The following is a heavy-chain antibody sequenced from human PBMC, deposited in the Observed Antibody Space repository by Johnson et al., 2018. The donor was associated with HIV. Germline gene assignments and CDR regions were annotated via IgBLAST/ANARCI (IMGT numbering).Heavy chain of an antibody. CDR1: GFTFSSYA. J-gene: IGHJ3*02. CDR3: ARDPSYDMAHTDGFDI. V-gene: IGHV3-30-3*01. CDR2: ISYDGSNK. Sequence: QMMLVESGGGLVQPGGSLRLSCAASGFTFSSYAVHWVRQAPGKGLEWVAIISYDGSNKYYADSVKGRFTISRDNSKDTLYLQMNSLRAEDTAVYYCARDPSYDMAHTDGFDIWGQGTMVTVSS. D-gene: IGHD3-22*01.